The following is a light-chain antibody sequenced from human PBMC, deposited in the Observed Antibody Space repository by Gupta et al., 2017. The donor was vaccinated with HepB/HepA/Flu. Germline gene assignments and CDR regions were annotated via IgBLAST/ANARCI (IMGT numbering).Light chain of an antibody. V-gene: IGLV8-61*01. CDR2: NTN. J-gene: IGLJ3*02. CDR3: VLFMGNGIWM. CDR1: AGSVSISSF. Sequence: QTVVTQEPSFSVSPGGRVTLTCGLTAGSVSISSFPSWYQQTPGQTPRTLIYNTNSRSSGVPDRFSGSILGNKAALTITGAQADDESDYYCVLFMGNGIWMFGGGTRLTVL.